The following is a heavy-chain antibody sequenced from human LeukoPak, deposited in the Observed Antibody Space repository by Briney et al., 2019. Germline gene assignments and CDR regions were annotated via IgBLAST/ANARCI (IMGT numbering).Heavy chain of an antibody. CDR1: GGTFSGYY. CDR3: ARPFTPMVRGVMRF. CDR2: ITHTGTT. V-gene: IGHV4-34*08. J-gene: IGHJ1*01. D-gene: IGHD3-10*01. Sequence: SETLSLTCAVYGGTFSGYYWAWIRQFPGKGLEWIGEITHTGTTNYNPSLYSRVVMSIDASKNQFSLKLTSVTAADAALYFCARPFTPMVRGVMRFWGRGTLVAVSS.